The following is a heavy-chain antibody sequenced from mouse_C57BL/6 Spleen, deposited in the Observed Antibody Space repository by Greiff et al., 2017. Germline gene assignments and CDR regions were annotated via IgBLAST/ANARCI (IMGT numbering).Heavy chain of an antibody. Sequence: EVMLVESGGGLVKPGGSLKLSCAASGFTFSDYGMHWVRQAPEKGLEWVAYISSGSSTIHYADTVKGRFTISRDNAKNTLFLQMTSLRSEDTAMYYCARSRLGVFDYWGQGTTLTVSS. CDR3: ARSRLGVFDY. CDR1: GFTFSDYG. V-gene: IGHV5-17*01. J-gene: IGHJ2*01. CDR2: ISSGSSTI.